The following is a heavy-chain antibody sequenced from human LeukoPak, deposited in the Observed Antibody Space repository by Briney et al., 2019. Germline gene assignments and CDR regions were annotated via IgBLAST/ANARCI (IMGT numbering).Heavy chain of an antibody. J-gene: IGHJ4*02. CDR2: ISGSGGST. Sequence: PGGSLRLSCAASGFTFSSYAMSWVRQAPGKGLEWVLAISGSGGSTYYADSVKGRFTISRDNSKNTLYLQMNSLRAEDTAVYYCAKVRTGHSYGFDYWGQGTLVTVSS. CDR1: GFTFSSYA. CDR3: AKVRTGHSYGFDY. D-gene: IGHD5-18*01. V-gene: IGHV3-23*01.